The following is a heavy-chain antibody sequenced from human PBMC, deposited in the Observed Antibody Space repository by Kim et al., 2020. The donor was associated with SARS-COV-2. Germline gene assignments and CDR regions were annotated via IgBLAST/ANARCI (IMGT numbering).Heavy chain of an antibody. CDR1: GGSFSGYY. V-gene: IGHV4-34*01. CDR3: ARGTRYFDWLSPYYYYGMDV. D-gene: IGHD3-9*01. CDR2: INHSGST. J-gene: IGHJ6*02. Sequence: SETLSLTCAVYGGSFSGYYWSWIRQPPGKGLEWIGEINHSGSTNYNPSLKSRVTISVDTSKNQFSLKLSSVTAADTAVYYCARGTRYFDWLSPYYYYGMDVWGQGTTVTVSS.